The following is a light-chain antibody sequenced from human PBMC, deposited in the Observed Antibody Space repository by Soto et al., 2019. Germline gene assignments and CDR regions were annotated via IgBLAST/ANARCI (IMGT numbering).Light chain of an antibody. V-gene: IGKV3-20*01. Sequence: EIVLTQSPGPLSLSPGDRATLSCRASQSLSVSYLAWYQQRPGQAPRLLIYGTSTRATGIPDRFSGSGSGRDFTLAISRLETEDFAVYYCHQFGDSPQTFGQGTTVEI. J-gene: IGKJ1*01. CDR2: GTS. CDR3: HQFGDSPQT. CDR1: QSLSVSY.